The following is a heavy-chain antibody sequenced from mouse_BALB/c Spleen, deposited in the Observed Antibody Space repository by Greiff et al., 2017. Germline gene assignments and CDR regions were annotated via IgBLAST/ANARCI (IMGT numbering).Heavy chain of an antibody. V-gene: IGHV2-9*02. D-gene: IGHD2-2*01. CDR1: GFSLTSYG. J-gene: IGHJ4*01. CDR2: IWAGGST. CDR3: ARGIYYGYDGGLSYAMDY. Sequence: VKLVESGPGLVAPSQSLSITCTVSGFSLTSYGVHWVRQPPGKGLEWLGVIWAGGSTNYNSALMSRLSISKDNSKSQVFLKMNSLQTDDTAMYYCARGIYYGYDGGLSYAMDYWGQGTSVTVSS.